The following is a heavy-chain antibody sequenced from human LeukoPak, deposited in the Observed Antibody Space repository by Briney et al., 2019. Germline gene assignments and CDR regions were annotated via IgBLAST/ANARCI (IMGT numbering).Heavy chain of an antibody. V-gene: IGHV3-30*04. CDR1: GFTFGDYA. D-gene: IGHD3-10*01. CDR3: ARGVTFGSGSYYNGNYYYYYMDV. Sequence: PGGSLRLSCTASGFTFGDYAMSWFRQAPGKGLEWVAVISYDGSNKYYADSVKGRFTISRDNSKNTLYLQMNSLRAEDTAAYYCARGVTFGSGSYYNGNYYYYYMDVWGKGTTVTVSS. CDR2: ISYDGSNK. J-gene: IGHJ6*03.